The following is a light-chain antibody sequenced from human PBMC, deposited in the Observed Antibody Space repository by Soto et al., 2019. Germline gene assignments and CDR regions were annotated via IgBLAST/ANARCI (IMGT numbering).Light chain of an antibody. CDR2: GAS. V-gene: IGKV3-20*01. J-gene: IGKJ5*01. CDR3: QQYGSSPMYT. CDR1: QSLLSSY. Sequence: EIVLTQSPGTLSLSPGERATVSCRASQSLLSSYLAWYQQKPGQAPRLLIYGASSRATGIPDRFSGSGSGTDFTLTISRLEPEDFAVYYCQQYGSSPMYTFGQGTRLEIK.